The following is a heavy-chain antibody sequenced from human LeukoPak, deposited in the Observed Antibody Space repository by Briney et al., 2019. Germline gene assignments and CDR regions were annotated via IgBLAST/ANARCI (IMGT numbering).Heavy chain of an antibody. CDR3: ARDRRYCSGGSCYFGYFFDY. Sequence: PGGSLRLSCAASGFTFNSYAVHWVRQAPGKGLEWVAVISYDGSINFYAASVKGRFTISRDNSKNTLYLQMNSLRVEDTALYFCARDRRYCSGGSCYFGYFFDYWGQGTLVTVSS. CDR2: ISYDGSIN. D-gene: IGHD2-15*01. J-gene: IGHJ4*02. CDR1: GFTFNSYA. V-gene: IGHV3-30-3*01.